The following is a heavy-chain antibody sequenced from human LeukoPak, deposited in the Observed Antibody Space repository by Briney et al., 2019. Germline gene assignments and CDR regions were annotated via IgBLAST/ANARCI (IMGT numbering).Heavy chain of an antibody. CDR1: GGTFSSYA. CDR3: AREERITMIRGVPNWFDP. D-gene: IGHD3-10*01. Sequence: GASVKVSCKASGGTFSSYAISWVRQAPGQGLEWMGGIIPIFGTANYAQKFQGRVTITADESTSTAYMELSSLRFEDTAVYYCAREERITMIRGVPNWFDPWGQGTLVTVSS. CDR2: IIPIFGTA. J-gene: IGHJ5*02. V-gene: IGHV1-69*13.